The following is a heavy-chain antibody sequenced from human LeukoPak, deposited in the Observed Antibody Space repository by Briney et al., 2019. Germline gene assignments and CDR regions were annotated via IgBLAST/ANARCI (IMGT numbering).Heavy chain of an antibody. Sequence: GGSLRLSCAASGFTFSSYWMHWVRQASGKGLVWVSRINSDGSSTSYPDSVKGRFTISRDNAKNTLCLQMNSLRVEDTAVYYCARDGGYTYGYGIDPWGQGTLVTVSS. CDR1: GFTFSSYW. D-gene: IGHD5-18*01. CDR2: INSDGSST. J-gene: IGHJ5*02. CDR3: ARDGGYTYGYGIDP. V-gene: IGHV3-74*01.